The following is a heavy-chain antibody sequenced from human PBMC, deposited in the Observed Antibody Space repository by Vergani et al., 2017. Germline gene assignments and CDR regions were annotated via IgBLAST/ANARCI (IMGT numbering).Heavy chain of an antibody. Sequence: VQLVESGGGLVQPGRSLRLSCAASGFTFSSYGMHWVRQAPGKGLEWVAVIWYDGSNKYYADSVKGRFTISRDNSKNTLYLQMNSLRAEDTAVYYCAKDDYRSLIVATINGAVDYWGQGTLVTVSS. D-gene: IGHD5-12*01. J-gene: IGHJ4*02. V-gene: IGHV3-33*06. CDR1: GFTFSSYG. CDR3: AKDDYRSLIVATINGAVDY. CDR2: IWYDGSNK.